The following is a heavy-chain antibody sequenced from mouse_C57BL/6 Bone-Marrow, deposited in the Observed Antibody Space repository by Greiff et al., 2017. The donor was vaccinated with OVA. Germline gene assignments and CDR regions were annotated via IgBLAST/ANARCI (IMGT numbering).Heavy chain of an antibody. J-gene: IGHJ1*03. CDR2: IRYDGSN. V-gene: IGHV3-6*01. CDR1: GYSITSGYY. D-gene: IGHD1-1*01. CDR3: ARGSYCGSFHWYFGV. Sequence: EVQLLESGPGLVKPSQSLSLTCSATGYSITSGYYWNWIRQFPGNKLEWVGYIRYDGSNNYNPSLKKRNAISRDTAKNPFFLKLNPVTTEDTATSYFARGSYCGSFHWYFGVWGTGATVTVSS.